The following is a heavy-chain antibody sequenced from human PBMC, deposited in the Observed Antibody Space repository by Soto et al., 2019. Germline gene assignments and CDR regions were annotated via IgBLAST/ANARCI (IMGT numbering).Heavy chain of an antibody. J-gene: IGHJ4*02. D-gene: IGHD6-13*01. Sequence: EVQLVESGGGLVQPGGSLRLSCAASGFTFSSYAMNWVRQAPGKGLEWVSYISSGSSTIYYTDSVKGRFTISRDNAKNSLYLQMNSLRAEDTAVYYCAKAAAGIADSDYWGQGTLVTVSS. V-gene: IGHV3-48*01. CDR2: ISSGSSTI. CDR1: GFTFSSYA. CDR3: AKAAAGIADSDY.